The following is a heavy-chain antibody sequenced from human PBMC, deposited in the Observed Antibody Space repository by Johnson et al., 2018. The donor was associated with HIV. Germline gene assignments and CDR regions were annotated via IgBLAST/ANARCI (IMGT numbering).Heavy chain of an antibody. Sequence: QMQLVESGGDVVQPGRSLRLSCTASGFTFSSYALHWVRQAPGKGLEWVAVLSYDGSNKYYTDSVKGRFTISRDNSKNTLYLQMNSLRAEDTAVYFCASISLGAFDIWGQGTLVTVAS. CDR3: ASISLGAFDI. J-gene: IGHJ3*02. CDR1: GFTFSSYA. V-gene: IGHV3-30*04. CDR2: LSYDGSNK.